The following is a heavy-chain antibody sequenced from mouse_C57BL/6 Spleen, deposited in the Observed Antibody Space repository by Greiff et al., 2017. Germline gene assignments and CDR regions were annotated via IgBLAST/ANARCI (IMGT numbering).Heavy chain of an antibody. D-gene: IGHD2-4*01. CDR2: IDPNSGGT. Sequence: QVHVKQPGAELVKPGASVKLSCKASGYTFTSYWMHWVKPRPGRGLEWIGRIDPNSGGTKYNEKFKSKATLTVDKPSSTAYMQLSSLTSEDSAVYYCAREAYYDYDEEYFDGWGTGTTVTVSS. J-gene: IGHJ1*03. CDR3: AREAYYDYDEEYFDG. CDR1: GYTFTSYW. V-gene: IGHV1-72*01.